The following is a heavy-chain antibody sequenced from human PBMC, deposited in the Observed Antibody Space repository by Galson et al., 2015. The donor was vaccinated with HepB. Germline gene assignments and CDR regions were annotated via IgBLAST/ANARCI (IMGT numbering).Heavy chain of an antibody. J-gene: IGHJ6*02. Sequence: SLRLSCAASGFTFSGSAMHWVRQASGKGLEWVGRIRSKANSYATAYAASVKGRFTISRDDSKNTAYLQMNSLKTEDTAVYYCTRRPYGPGYGMDVWGQGTTVTVSS. CDR3: TRRPYGPGYGMDV. CDR2: IRSKANSYAT. CDR1: GFTFSGSA. V-gene: IGHV3-73*01. D-gene: IGHD4-17*01.